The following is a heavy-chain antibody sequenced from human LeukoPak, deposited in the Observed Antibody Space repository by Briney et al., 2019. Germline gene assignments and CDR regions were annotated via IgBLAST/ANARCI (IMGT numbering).Heavy chain of an antibody. V-gene: IGHV4-59*12. CDR1: DDSITMYY. Sequence: SETLSLTCTVSDDSITMYYWTWIRQPPGKGLEWIGYVDHTGSTKFNPSLNGRVSISRDTSNNLFSLRLRSVTAADTAVYYCARAAPVEGTTRPPFDYWGQGTLVTVSS. D-gene: IGHD1-1*01. CDR2: VDHTGST. J-gene: IGHJ4*02. CDR3: ARAAPVEGTTRPPFDY.